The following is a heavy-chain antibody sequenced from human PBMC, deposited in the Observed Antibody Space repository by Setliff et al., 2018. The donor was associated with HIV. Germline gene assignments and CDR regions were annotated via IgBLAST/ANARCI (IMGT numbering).Heavy chain of an antibody. Sequence: GGSLRLSCSASGFLFNRYSLNWVRQAPGRGPEWVASISNSSRYYWVKARYGDSVRGRFTISGDYAKNSVYRQMNSLRVEDSAVYYCAREVLRGGDDAFGLWGRGTVVTVSS. CDR2: ISNSSRYY. CDR1: GFLFNRYS. V-gene: IGHV3-21*01. CDR3: AREVLRGGDDAFGL. D-gene: IGHD3-10*01. J-gene: IGHJ3*01.